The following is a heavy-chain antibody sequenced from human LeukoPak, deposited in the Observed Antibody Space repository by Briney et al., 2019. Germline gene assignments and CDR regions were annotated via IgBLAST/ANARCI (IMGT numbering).Heavy chain of an antibody. CDR2: INHSGST. CDR3: ARGRIVGATDFDY. V-gene: IGHV4-34*01. Sequence: SETLSLTGAVYGGSCSGYYWSWIRQPPGKGLEWIGEINHSGSTNYNPSLKSRVTISVDTSKNQFSLKLSSVTAADTAVYYCARGRIVGATDFDYWGQGTLVTVSS. J-gene: IGHJ4*02. D-gene: IGHD1-26*01. CDR1: GGSCSGYY.